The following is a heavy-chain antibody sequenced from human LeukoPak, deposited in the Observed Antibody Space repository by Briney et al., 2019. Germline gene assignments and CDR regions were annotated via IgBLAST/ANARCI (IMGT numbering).Heavy chain of an antibody. D-gene: IGHD4-17*01. CDR3: ARGQYYGDITFPLHY. CDR1: GYTFMNYY. Sequence: AASVKVSCKASGYTFMNYYIHWVRQAPGQGLEWMGWINPNSGDTQYGQKFQGRVTMTRDTSISTASMELSRLRSDDTAVYFCARGQYYGDITFPLHYWGQGTLVTVSS. J-gene: IGHJ4*02. V-gene: IGHV1-2*02. CDR2: INPNSGDT.